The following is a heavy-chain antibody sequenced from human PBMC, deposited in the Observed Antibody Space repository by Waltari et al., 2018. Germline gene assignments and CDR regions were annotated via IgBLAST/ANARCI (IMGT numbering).Heavy chain of an antibody. CDR1: GFAFSTYT. J-gene: IGHJ4*02. D-gene: IGHD3-16*01. V-gene: IGHV3-23*01. Sequence: EVHLLESGGDLVQPGGSLRLSCVASGFAFSTYTMAWVRQAPGKGLEWVSAFSGSSGSTSYTDSVKGRFTISRDNSENTLYLQMNSLRAEDTAVYYCARDWGLDSWGQGTL. CDR2: FSGSSGST. CDR3: ARDWGLDS.